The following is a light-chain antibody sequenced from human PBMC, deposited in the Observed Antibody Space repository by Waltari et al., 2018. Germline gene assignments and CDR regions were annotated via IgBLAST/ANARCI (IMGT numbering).Light chain of an antibody. CDR3: QQSYSMFALT. CDR2: AAS. Sequence: DIQMTQSPSSLSASVGDRVTITCRASQRIATYLSLYQQKPGKAPKFLIYAASGLQSGVPSRFSGSGSGTDFTLTISSLQPEDFATYYCQQSYSMFALTFGGGTKVEIK. J-gene: IGKJ4*01. V-gene: IGKV1-39*01. CDR1: QRIATY.